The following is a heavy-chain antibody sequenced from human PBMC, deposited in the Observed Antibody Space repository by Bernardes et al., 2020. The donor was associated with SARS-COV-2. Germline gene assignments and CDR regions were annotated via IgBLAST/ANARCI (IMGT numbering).Heavy chain of an antibody. CDR1: GFTFDDYA. CDR3: AKSADCSSTSCYTATYYYYGMDV. Sequence: GGSLRLSCAASGFTFDDYAMHWVRQAPGKGLEWVSGISWNSGSIGYADSVKGRFTISRDNAKNSLYLQMNSLRAEDTALYYCAKSADCSSTSCYTATYYYYGMDVWGQGTTVTVSS. J-gene: IGHJ6*02. V-gene: IGHV3-9*01. D-gene: IGHD2-2*02. CDR2: ISWNSGSI.